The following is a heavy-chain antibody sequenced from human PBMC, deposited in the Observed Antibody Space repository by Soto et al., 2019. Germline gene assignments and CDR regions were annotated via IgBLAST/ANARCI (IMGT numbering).Heavy chain of an antibody. D-gene: IGHD2-21*02. CDR2: INPKSGAT. V-gene: IGHV1-2*02. J-gene: IGHJ6*02. CDR3: VYYCAKSSYGGDDYFQYGLAV. CDR1: GYRFTGYG. Sequence: QVQLVQSGAEVKKPGASLKVSCKASGYRFTGYGLHWVRQAPGQGLQWMGWINPKSGATDDAQKFQGRVTMTREISTNTASLGLSGLRSDDTADDTAVYYCAKSSYGGDDYFQYGLAVWGQGTTVTVSS.